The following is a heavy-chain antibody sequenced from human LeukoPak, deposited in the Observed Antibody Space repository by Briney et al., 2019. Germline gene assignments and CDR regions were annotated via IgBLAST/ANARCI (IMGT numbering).Heavy chain of an antibody. CDR2: IYYSGST. CDR1: GGSISSSYY. CDR3: ARDLFYDILTGYYNDGFDY. J-gene: IGHJ4*02. Sequence: PSETLSLTCTVSGGSISSSYYWGWIRQPPGKGLEWIGSIYYSGSTYYNPSLKSRVTISVDTSKNQFSLKLSSVTAADTAVYFCARDLFYDILTGYYNDGFDYWGQGTLVTVSS. D-gene: IGHD3-9*01. V-gene: IGHV4-39*07.